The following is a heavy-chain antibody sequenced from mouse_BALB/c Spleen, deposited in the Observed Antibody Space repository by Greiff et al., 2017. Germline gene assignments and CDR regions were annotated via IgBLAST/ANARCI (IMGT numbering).Heavy chain of an antibody. CDR1: GYTFTDYV. V-gene: IGHV1-77*01. CDR3: ARLGDWYFDV. J-gene: IGHJ1*01. CDR2: IYPGSGST. Sequence: VQLQQSGPELVKPGASVKMSCKASGYTFTDYVISWVKQRTGQGLEWIGEIYPGSGSTYYNEKFKGKATLTADKSSNTAYMQLSSLTSEDSAVYFCARLGDWYFDVWGAGTTVTVSS.